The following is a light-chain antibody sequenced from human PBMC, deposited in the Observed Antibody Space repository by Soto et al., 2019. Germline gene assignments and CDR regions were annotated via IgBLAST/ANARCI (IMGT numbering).Light chain of an antibody. CDR2: WAS. CDR1: QSVLYSSNNKNY. CDR3: QQYHTTPQT. J-gene: IGKJ1*01. Sequence: DIVMTQSPDSLVVSLGERATINCKSSQSVLYSSNNKNYLAWYQQKPGQPPKLLISWASTRETGVPDRFSGSGSGADFTLTISSLQAEDVAVYYCQQYHTTPQTFGQGTKVEIK. V-gene: IGKV4-1*01.